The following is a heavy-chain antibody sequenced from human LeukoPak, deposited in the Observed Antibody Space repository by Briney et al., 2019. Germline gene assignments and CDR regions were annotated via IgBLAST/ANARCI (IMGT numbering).Heavy chain of an antibody. CDR1: GGSISSYY. CDR2: IYYSGST. D-gene: IGHD3-9*01. J-gene: IGHJ6*03. Sequence: SETLSLTCTVSGGSISSYYWSWIRQPPGKGLEWIGYIYYSGSTNYNPSLKSRVTISVDTSKNQFSLKLSSVTAADTAVYYCARHDGLRYSHYYYYYMDVWGKGTTVTVSS. V-gene: IGHV4-59*08. CDR3: ARHDGLRYSHYYYYYMDV.